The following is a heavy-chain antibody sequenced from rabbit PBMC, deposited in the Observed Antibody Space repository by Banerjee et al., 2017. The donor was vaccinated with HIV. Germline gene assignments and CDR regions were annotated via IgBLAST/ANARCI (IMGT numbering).Heavy chain of an antibody. D-gene: IGHD2-1*01. CDR3: VSYDDYGDRNL. Sequence: QQLEESGGGLVKPGGTLTLTCKASGLDFSSDGVSWVRQAPGKGLEWIGYIDPVFGSTDYASWVNGRFTISKTSTTVDLKMTSLTAADTATYFCVSYDDYGDRNLWGQGTLVTVS. J-gene: IGHJ4*01. V-gene: IGHV1S21*01. CDR1: GLDFSSDG. CDR2: IDPVFGST.